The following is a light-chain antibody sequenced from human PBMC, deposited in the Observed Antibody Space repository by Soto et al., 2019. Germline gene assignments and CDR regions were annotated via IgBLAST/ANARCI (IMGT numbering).Light chain of an antibody. J-gene: IGKJ4*01. V-gene: IGKV1-33*01. CDR2: VAS. CDR1: QSISNH. Sequence: DIQMTQSPSSLSASVEDRVIITCRASQSISNHLNWYQQKPGKAPKLLIYVASNLDTGVPSRFSGSGSGTEFTFTISSLQPEDVATYYCQLYDNLLLTFAGGTKVDIK. CDR3: QLYDNLLLT.